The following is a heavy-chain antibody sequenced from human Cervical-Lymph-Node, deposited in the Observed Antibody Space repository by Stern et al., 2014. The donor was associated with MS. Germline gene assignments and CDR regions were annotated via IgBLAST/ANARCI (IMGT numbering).Heavy chain of an antibody. J-gene: IGHJ4*02. CDR2: LNPSSSAT. D-gene: IGHD4-17*01. CDR1: GYIFTAYY. V-gene: IGHV1-2*06. Sequence: QVQLVQSGAEVKQPGASVKVSCKASGYIFTAYYIHWVRQAPGKGLAWMGRLNPSSSATDRAQTLQGRVPMTRDTSISTAYMELTGLTPDDTAVYYCARSITVTPLEYWGQGTLVAVSS. CDR3: ARSITVTPLEY.